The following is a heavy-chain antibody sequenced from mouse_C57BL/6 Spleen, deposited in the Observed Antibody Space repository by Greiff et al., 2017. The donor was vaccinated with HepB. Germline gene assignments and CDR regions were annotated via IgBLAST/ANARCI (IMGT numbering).Heavy chain of an antibody. CDR2: INPGSGGT. Sequence: QVQLKESGAELVRPGTSVKVSCKASGYAFTNYLIEWVKQRPGQGLEWIGVINPGSGGTNYNEKFKGKATLTADKSSSTAYMQLSSLTSEDSAVYFCARGNWERAMDYWGQGTSVTVSS. CDR3: ARGNWERAMDY. V-gene: IGHV1-54*01. D-gene: IGHD4-1*01. J-gene: IGHJ4*01. CDR1: GYAFTNYL.